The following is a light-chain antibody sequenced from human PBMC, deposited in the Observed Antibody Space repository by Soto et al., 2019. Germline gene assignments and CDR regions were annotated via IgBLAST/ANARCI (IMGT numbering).Light chain of an antibody. CDR2: DAS. Sequence: IQLTQSPSSLSASVGDRVTITCRASQGISSYLGWYQQKPGKAPNLLIYDASTLHSGVPSRFSGGGSGTEFSLTITSLQPDDSAMYYCQQYNGYSWTFGRGTKVDIK. CDR1: QGISSY. V-gene: IGKV1-9*01. J-gene: IGKJ1*01. CDR3: QQYNGYSWT.